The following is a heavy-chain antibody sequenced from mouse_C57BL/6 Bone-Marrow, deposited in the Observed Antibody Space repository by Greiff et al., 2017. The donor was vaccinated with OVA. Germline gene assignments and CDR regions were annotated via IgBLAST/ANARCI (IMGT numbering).Heavy chain of an antibody. J-gene: IGHJ2*01. CDR2: IHPNSGST. D-gene: IGHD2-3*01. CDR3: ARRGRWLLHD. CDR1: GYTFTSYW. V-gene: IGHV1-64*01. Sequence: VQLQQSGAELVKPGASVTLSCKASGYTFTSYWMHWVKQRPGQGLEWIGMIHPNSGSTNYNEKFKSKATLTVDKSSSTAYMQLSSLTSEDSAVYYCARRGRWLLHDWGQGTTLTVSS.